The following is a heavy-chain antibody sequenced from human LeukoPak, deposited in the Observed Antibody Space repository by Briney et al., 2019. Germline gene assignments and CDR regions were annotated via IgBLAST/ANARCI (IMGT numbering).Heavy chain of an antibody. CDR1: GGSFSGYY. CDR2: INHSGST. CDR3: ASYGGNSDFDY. Sequence: PSETLSLTCAVYGGSFSGYYWSWIRQPPGKGLEWIGEINHSGSTNYNPSLKSRVTISVDTSENQFSLKLSSVTAADTAVYYCASYGGNSDFDYWGQGTLVTVSS. D-gene: IGHD4-23*01. V-gene: IGHV4-34*01. J-gene: IGHJ4*02.